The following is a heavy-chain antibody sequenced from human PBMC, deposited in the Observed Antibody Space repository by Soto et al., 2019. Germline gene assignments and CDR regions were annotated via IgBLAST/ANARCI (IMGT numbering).Heavy chain of an antibody. V-gene: IGHV3-23*01. J-gene: IGHJ4*02. D-gene: IGHD4-17*01. CDR1: GFTFSSYA. CDR2: ISGSGGST. Sequence: GGSLRLSCAASGFTFSSYAMTWVRQAPGKGLEWVSVISGSGGSTYFADSVKGRFTISRDNSKNTLYLQMSSLRAEDTAVYYCAKDGIRYGDYSFYWGQGTLVTVSS. CDR3: AKDGIRYGDYSFY.